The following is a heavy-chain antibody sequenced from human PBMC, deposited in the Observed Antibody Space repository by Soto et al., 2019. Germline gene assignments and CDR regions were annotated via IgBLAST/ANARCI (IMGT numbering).Heavy chain of an antibody. V-gene: IGHV4-34*01. CDR1: GGSFSGYY. CDR3: ARGYYYGMDV. J-gene: IGHJ6*02. CDR2: INHSGST. Sequence: SETLSLTCAVYGGSFSGYYWSWIRQPPGKGLEWIGEINHSGSTNYNPSLKSRVTISVDTSKNQFSLKLSSVTAADTAVYYCARGYYYGMDVWGQGTTVTVSS.